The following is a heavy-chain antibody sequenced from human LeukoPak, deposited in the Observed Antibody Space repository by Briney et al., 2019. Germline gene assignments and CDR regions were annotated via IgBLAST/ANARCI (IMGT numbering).Heavy chain of an antibody. CDR3: ARGHVLLWFGELLYFDY. V-gene: IGHV7-4-1*02. CDR2: INTNTGNP. CDR1: GSTFTSYA. Sequence: ASVKVSCKASGSTFTSYAMNWVRQAPGQGLEWMGWINTNTGNPTYAQGFTGRFVFSLDTSVSTAYLQISSLKAEDTAVYYCARGHVLLWFGELLYFDYWGQGTLVTVSS. D-gene: IGHD3-10*01. J-gene: IGHJ4*02.